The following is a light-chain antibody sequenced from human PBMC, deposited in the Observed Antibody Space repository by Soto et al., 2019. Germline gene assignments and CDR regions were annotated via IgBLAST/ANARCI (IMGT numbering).Light chain of an antibody. V-gene: IGKV3-20*01. CDR1: QSVSSY. Sequence: EIVLTQSPATLSLSPGERATLSCRASQSVSSYLAWHQQKPGQAPRLLIYDASNRATGIPARFSGSGSGTDFTLTISRLEPEDFAVYYCQQYGSSPRTFGQGTKVDIK. CDR3: QQYGSSPRT. J-gene: IGKJ1*01. CDR2: DAS.